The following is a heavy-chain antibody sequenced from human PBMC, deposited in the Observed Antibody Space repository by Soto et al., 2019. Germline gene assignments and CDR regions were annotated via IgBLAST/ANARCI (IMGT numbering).Heavy chain of an antibody. J-gene: IGHJ4*02. Sequence: SETLSLTCTVSGGSISSSGYYWGWIRQPPGKGLEWIGSVYYSGSTYDNPSLKSRITLSVDTSNNQFSLELISVTAADTAVYYCVRGGYYDPKPSPDYWGQGLLVTVSS. CDR1: GGSISSSGYY. CDR3: VRGGYYDPKPSPDY. D-gene: IGHD3-22*01. V-gene: IGHV4-39*07. CDR2: VYYSGST.